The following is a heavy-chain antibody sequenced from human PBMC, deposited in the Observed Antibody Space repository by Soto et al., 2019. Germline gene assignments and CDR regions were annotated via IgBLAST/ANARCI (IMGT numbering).Heavy chain of an antibody. CDR1: CGSINTFY. V-gene: IGHV4-4*07. CDR2: IFSSGST. J-gene: IGHJ4*02. Sequence: PSETLSLTCTFSCGSINTFYWSWVRQPAGKGLEWIGRIFSSGSTSFNPSLESRVAMSVDTSKNHFSLNLSSVTAADMAVYYCAREGSYGAYNLAHGIQLWSFDFWGQGALVTVSS. CDR3: AREGSYGAYNLAHGIQLWSFDF. D-gene: IGHD5-18*01.